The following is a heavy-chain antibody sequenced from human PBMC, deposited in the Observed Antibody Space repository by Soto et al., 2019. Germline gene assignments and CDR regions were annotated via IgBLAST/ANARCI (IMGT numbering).Heavy chain of an antibody. D-gene: IGHD5-18*01. CDR1: GFSVNTVGVG. Sequence: QITLKESGPTMVRPTQTLTLTCTLSGFSVNTVGVGVGWIRQPPGKALEWLALIYWDEDHRYSPSLKTRLAITKDTSKHQVVLTMTNLDPADTGTYFCAREIYSSTSFDSWGQGTLVTVSS. V-gene: IGHV2-5*02. J-gene: IGHJ4*02. CDR2: IYWDEDH. CDR3: AREIYSSTSFDS.